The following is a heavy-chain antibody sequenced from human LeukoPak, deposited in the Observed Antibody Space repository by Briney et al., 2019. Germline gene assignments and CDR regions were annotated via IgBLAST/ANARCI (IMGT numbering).Heavy chain of an antibody. J-gene: IGHJ4*02. Sequence: PGGSLRLSCAVSGFTFSSYGMHWVRQAPGKGLEWVAFIRYDGSNKYYADSVKGRFTISRDNSKNTLYLQMNSLRAEDTAVYYCAKDFRGYCSSTSCPFDYWGQGTLVTVSS. CDR2: IRYDGSNK. V-gene: IGHV3-30*02. D-gene: IGHD2-2*01. CDR3: AKDFRGYCSSTSCPFDY. CDR1: GFTFSSYG.